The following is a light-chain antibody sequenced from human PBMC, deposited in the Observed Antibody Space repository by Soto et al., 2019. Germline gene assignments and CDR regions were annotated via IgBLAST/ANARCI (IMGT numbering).Light chain of an antibody. CDR3: QQRAGSST. CDR2: GAS. J-gene: IGKJ5*01. CDR1: QSVSSNY. Sequence: EIVLTQSPGTLSLSPVERATLSCRASQSVSSNYLAWYQQKPGQAPRLLIYGASRRVTGIPPRFSGSGSGTDFTLTLSSLEPEDFAVYYCQQRAGSSTFGQGTRLEIK. V-gene: IGKV3-20*01.